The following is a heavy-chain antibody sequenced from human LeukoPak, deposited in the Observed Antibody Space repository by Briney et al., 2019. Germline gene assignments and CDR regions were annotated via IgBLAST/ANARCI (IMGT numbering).Heavy chain of an antibody. CDR3: ARIGYGWDSVPLYYYAMDV. J-gene: IGHJ6*04. Sequence: GESLKISCKGSGYTFTSYWIIWVRQMPGKGLEWMGRIDPSDSYTNYSPSFEGHVTISADKSISTAYLQWSSLEASDTAMYYCARIGYGWDSVPLYYYAMDVWGKGTTVTVSS. CDR2: IDPSDSYT. D-gene: IGHD3-22*01. V-gene: IGHV5-10-1*01. CDR1: GYTFTSYW.